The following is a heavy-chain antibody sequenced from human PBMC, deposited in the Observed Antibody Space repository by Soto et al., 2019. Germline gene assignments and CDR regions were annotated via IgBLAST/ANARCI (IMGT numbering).Heavy chain of an antibody. CDR1: GDSMSSGGYY. D-gene: IGHD5-12*01. J-gene: IGHJ4*02. CDR2: IYHSGST. Sequence: PSETLSLTCIVSGDSMSSGGYYWSWIRQQPGKGLEWIGYIYHSGSTYYNPSLKSRVSISVDTSKSQFSLRLTSVTAADTAVYYCARTGYSDYDFGYWGQGTQVTVSS. V-gene: IGHV4-31*03. CDR3: ARTGYSDYDFGY.